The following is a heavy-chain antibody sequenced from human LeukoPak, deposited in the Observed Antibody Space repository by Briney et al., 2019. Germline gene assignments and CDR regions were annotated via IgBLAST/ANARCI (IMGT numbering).Heavy chain of an antibody. CDR3: AADPDSSGGYGGGDY. J-gene: IGHJ4*02. CDR2: IVVGSGNT. CDR1: GFTFTSSA. V-gene: IGHV1-58*02. D-gene: IGHD6-19*01. Sequence: SVKVSCKASGFTFTSSAMQWVRQARGQRLEWIGWIVVGSGNTNYAQKFQERVTITRDMSTSTAYMELSSLRSEDTAVYYCAADPDSSGGYGGGDYWGQGTLVTVSS.